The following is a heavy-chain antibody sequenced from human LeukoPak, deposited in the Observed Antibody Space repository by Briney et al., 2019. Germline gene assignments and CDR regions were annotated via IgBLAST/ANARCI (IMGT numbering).Heavy chain of an antibody. D-gene: IGHD3-3*01. CDR1: GYTFTGYD. CDR3: ASTIGLGYYTFDI. CDR2: ISTYNGHT. J-gene: IGHJ3*02. Sequence: GASVKVSCKTSGYTFTGYDINWVRQAPGQGLEWMGWISTYNGHTNYAQKLQGRVTMTTDTSTSTAYMELRSLRSDDTAVYYCASTIGLGYYTFDIWGQGTMVTVSS. V-gene: IGHV1-18*01.